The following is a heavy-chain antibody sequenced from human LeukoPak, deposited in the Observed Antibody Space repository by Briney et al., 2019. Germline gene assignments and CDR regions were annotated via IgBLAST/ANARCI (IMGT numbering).Heavy chain of an antibody. V-gene: IGHV3-64*01. CDR3: ARDINDYYDSSGYFDY. J-gene: IGHJ4*02. CDR2: ISSNGGST. D-gene: IGHD3-22*01. Sequence: GGSLRLSCAASGFTFSSYAMHWVRQAPGKGLEYVSAISSNGGSTYYANSVKGRFTISRDNSKNTLYLQMGSLRAEDMAVYYCARDINDYYDSSGYFDYWGQGTLVTVSS. CDR1: GFTFSSYA.